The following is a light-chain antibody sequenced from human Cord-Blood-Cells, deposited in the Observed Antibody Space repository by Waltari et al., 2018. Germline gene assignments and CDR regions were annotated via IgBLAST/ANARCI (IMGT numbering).Light chain of an antibody. CDR1: QSISSY. CDR3: QQSYSTPPLT. V-gene: IGKV1-39*01. CDR2: AAS. Sequence: DIQMTQSPSSLSASVCDRVTITCRASQSISSYINWYQQKPGKAPKLLIYAASSLQSGVPSRFSGSVSGTDFTLTISSLQPEDFATYYCQQSYSTPPLTFGGGTKVEIK. J-gene: IGKJ4*01.